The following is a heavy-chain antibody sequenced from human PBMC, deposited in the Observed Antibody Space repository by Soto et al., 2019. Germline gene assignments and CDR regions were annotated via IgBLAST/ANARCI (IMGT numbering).Heavy chain of an antibody. D-gene: IGHD2-8*01. CDR2: IQSGGTT. J-gene: IGHJ6*04. CDR3: TRDDVHFNGDRYYGVPLDV. CDR1: GFSVSSKY. V-gene: IGHV3-66*01. Sequence: EVQLVESGGDLVQPGGSLRLSCAASGFSVSSKYMSWVRQAPRKWPEGVSLIQSGGTTYYAGSVKGRLTISRDYSENTLFLPMNSLRVEDTAVYYCTRDDVHFNGDRYYGVPLDVWGKGATVTVSA.